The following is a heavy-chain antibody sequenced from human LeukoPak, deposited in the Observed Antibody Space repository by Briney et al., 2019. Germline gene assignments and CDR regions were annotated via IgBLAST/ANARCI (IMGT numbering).Heavy chain of an antibody. J-gene: IGHJ4*02. D-gene: IGHD6-13*01. V-gene: IGHV3-48*01. CDR1: GFTFSSYE. CDR2: ISSSSSTI. CDR3: AVIAAAGMRSFDY. Sequence: GGSLRLSCAASGFTFSSYEMNWVRQAPGKGLEWVSYISSSSSTIYYADSVKGRFTISRDNAKNSLYLQMNSLRAEDTAVYYCAVIAAAGMRSFDYWGQGTLVTVSS.